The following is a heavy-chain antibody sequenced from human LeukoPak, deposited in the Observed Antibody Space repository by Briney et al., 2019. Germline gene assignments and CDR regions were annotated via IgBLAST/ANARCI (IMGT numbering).Heavy chain of an antibody. D-gene: IGHD4-11*01. CDR2: IYTSGST. J-gene: IGHJ5*01. CDR3: AKEPDYSTSSAFDS. CDR1: GGSISSGSYY. V-gene: IGHV4-61*02. Sequence: SETLSLTCTVSGGSISSGSYYWSWIRQPAGKGLEWIGRIYTSGSTNYNPSLKSRVTISVDTSKNQFSLRLSSVTAADTAVYYCAKEPDYSTSSAFDSWGQGTLVTVSS.